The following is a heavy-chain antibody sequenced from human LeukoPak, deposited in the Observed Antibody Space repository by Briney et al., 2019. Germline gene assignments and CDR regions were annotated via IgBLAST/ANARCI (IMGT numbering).Heavy chain of an antibody. D-gene: IGHD6-6*01. CDR3: ARRRGYSSSSRHLGGYYYYYMDV. CDR1: GGSISSSSYY. V-gene: IGHV4-39*01. Sequence: SETLSLTCTVSGGSISSSSYYWGWIRQPPGKGLEWIGSIYYSGSTYYNPSLKSRVTISVDTSKNQFSLKLSSVTAADTAVYYCARRRGYSSSSRHLGGYYYYYMDVWGKGTTVTVSS. CDR2: IYYSGST. J-gene: IGHJ6*03.